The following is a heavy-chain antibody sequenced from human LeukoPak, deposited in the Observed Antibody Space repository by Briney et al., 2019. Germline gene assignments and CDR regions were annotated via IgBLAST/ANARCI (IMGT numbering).Heavy chain of an antibody. D-gene: IGHD6-6*01. CDR3: AKDHCCIAARPKYFDY. Sequence: PGASLRLSCAASGFTFSSYAMSWVRQAPGKGLEWVSAISCSGGSTYYADSVKGRFTISRDNSKNTLYLQMNSLRAEDTAVYYCAKDHCCIAARPKYFDYWGEGTLVTVSS. CDR2: ISCSGGST. V-gene: IGHV3-23*01. J-gene: IGHJ4*02. CDR1: GFTFSSYA.